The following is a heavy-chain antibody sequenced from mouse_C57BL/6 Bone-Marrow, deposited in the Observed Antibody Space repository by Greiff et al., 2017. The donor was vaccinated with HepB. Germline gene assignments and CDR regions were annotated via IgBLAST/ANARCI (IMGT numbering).Heavy chain of an antibody. Sequence: EVKLVESGGGLVQPGGSLKLSCAASGFTFSDYYMYWVRQTPEKRLEWVAYISNGGGSTYYPDTVKGRFTISRDNAKNTLYLQMRRLKSEDTSMYYCARHGYEYGLPGFVHWGQGTLVTVSA. D-gene: IGHD2-4*01. CDR1: GFTFSDYY. V-gene: IGHV5-12*01. CDR3: ARHGYEYGLPGFVH. J-gene: IGHJ3*01. CDR2: ISNGGGST.